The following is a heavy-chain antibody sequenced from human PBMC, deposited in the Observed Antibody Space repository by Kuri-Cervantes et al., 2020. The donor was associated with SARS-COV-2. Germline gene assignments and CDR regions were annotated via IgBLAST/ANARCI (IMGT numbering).Heavy chain of an antibody. J-gene: IGHJ4*02. CDR3: ARATTGRERVFDY. CDR2: IIPIFGTA. CDR1: GGTFSSYA. V-gene: IGHV1-69*06. D-gene: IGHD4-17*01. Sequence: SVKVSCKASGGTFSSYAISWVRQAPGQGLEWMGGIIPIFGTANYAQKLQGRVTITADKSTSTAYMELSSLRSEDTAVYYCARATTGRERVFDYWGQGTLVTVSS.